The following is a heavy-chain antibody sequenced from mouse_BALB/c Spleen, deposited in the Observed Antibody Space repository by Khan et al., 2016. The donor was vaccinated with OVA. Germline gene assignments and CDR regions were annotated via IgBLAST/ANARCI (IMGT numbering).Heavy chain of an antibody. V-gene: IGHV5-9-3*01. J-gene: IGHJ3*01. CDR1: GFTFSTYA. CDR2: ISSSGDYI. Sequence: VELVESGGDLVRPGGSLKLSCSASGFTFSTYAMSWVRQTPEKRLEWVATISSSGDYIYYPDSVKGRFTISRDTATNTLYLQMSSLRSEDTAMYYCARHNYGPFAYWGQGTLVTVSA. CDR3: ARHNYGPFAY. D-gene: IGHD1-1*01.